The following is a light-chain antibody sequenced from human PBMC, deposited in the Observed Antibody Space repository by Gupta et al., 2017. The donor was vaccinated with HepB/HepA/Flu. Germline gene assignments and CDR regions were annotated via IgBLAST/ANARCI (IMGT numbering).Light chain of an antibody. J-gene: IGKJ3*01. V-gene: IGKV2-28*01. CDR3: MQALQTPFT. CDR2: WGS. CDR1: QSRLHSNGYNY. Sequence: DIAITQSPLSLPFTPGEPASISCRSSQSRLHSNGYNYLDWYLQKPGQAPQLLIYWGSNRACGVPDRFSGSGSGTDFTLKISSVEAEDVGVYYCMQALQTPFTFGHGTKVDIK.